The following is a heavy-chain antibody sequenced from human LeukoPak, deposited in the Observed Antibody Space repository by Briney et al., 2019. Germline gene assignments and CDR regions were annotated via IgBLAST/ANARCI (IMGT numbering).Heavy chain of an antibody. Sequence: TLSLTCTVSGGSISSYYWSWIRQPAGKGLEWIGRIYTSGSTNYNPSLKSRVTMSVDTSKNQFSLKLSSVTAADTAVHYCARAGGYSYGYYYYYMDVWGKGTTVTVSS. CDR2: IYTSGST. J-gene: IGHJ6*03. V-gene: IGHV4-4*07. D-gene: IGHD5-18*01. CDR3: ARAGGYSYGYYYYYMDV. CDR1: GGSISSYY.